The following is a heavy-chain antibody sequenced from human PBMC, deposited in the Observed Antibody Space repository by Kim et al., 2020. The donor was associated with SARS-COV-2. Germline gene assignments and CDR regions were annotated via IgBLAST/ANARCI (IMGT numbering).Heavy chain of an antibody. D-gene: IGHD3-3*01. V-gene: IGHV3-74*01. Sequence: GGSLRLSCAASGFTFSSYWMHWVRQAPGKGLVWVSRINSDGSSTSYADSVKGRFTISRDNAKNTLYLQMNSLRAEDTAVYYCARGSWVYDFWSGYHYGGVDYWGQGTLVTVSS. CDR3: ARGSWVYDFWSGYHYGGVDY. J-gene: IGHJ4*02. CDR2: INSDGSST. CDR1: GFTFSSYW.